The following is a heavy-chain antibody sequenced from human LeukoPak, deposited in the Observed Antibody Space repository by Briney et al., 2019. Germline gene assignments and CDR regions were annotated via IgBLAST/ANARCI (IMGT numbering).Heavy chain of an antibody. CDR3: ARDRVTMVRGVIIQYYYYGMDV. CDR1: GYTFTGYY. V-gene: IGHV1-2*02. CDR2: INRNSGGT. J-gene: IGHJ6*02. Sequence: ASVKVSCKASGYTFTGYYMHWVRQAPGQGLEWMGWINRNSGGTNYAQKFQGRVTMTRDTSISTAYMELSRLRSDDTAVYYCARDRVTMVRGVIIQYYYYGMDVWGQGTTVTVSS. D-gene: IGHD3-10*01.